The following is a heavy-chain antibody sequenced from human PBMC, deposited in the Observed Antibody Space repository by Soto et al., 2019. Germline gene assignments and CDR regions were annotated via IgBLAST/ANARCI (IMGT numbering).Heavy chain of an antibody. CDR1: GYSFTSYW. CDR3: ARPFLVRDNRRAGSYYYGMDV. CDR2: IDPSDSYT. V-gene: IGHV5-10-1*01. D-gene: IGHD3-10*01. Sequence: GESLKISCKGSGYSFTSYWISWVRQMPGKGLEWMGRIDPSDSYTNYSPSFQGHVTISADKSISTAYLQWSSLKASDTAMYYCARPFLVRDNRRAGSYYYGMDVWGQGTTVTVSS. J-gene: IGHJ6*02.